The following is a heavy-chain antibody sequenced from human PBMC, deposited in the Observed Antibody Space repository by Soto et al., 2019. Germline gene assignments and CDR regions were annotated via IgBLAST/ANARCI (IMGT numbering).Heavy chain of an antibody. CDR2: ISSSSSYI. V-gene: IGHV3-21*01. CDR3: SRDIVVVPAIRGWFDP. D-gene: IGHD2-2*01. Sequence: EVQLVESGGGLVKPGGSLRLSCAASGFTFSSYSMNWVRQAPGKGLEWVSSISSSSSYIYYADSVKGRFTISRDNAKNSLYLQMNSLRAEDTAVYYCSRDIVVVPAIRGWFDPLGQGTLVTVSS. CDR1: GFTFSSYS. J-gene: IGHJ5*02.